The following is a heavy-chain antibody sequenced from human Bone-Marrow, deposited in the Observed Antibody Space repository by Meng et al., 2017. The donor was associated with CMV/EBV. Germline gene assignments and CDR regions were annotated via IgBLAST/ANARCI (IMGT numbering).Heavy chain of an antibody. J-gene: IGHJ4*02. CDR3: AAAADKFDY. V-gene: IGHV1-8*01. CDR2: LSPYTGDT. D-gene: IGHD6-13*01. CDR1: GYTFASYD. Sequence: ASVKVSCKASGYTFASYDINWVRQAPGQGLEWMGWLSPYTGDTGYAQKFQGRVTLTKNISISTAYMELSSLGSEDTAVYYCAAAADKFDYWGQGTLVTVSS.